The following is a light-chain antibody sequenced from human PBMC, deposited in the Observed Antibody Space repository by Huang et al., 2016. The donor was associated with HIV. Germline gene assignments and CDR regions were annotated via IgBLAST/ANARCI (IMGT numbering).Light chain of an antibody. CDR3: QQYKSYPFT. V-gene: IGKV1-16*02. CDR1: QGIRNL. J-gene: IGKJ5*01. CDR2: AAS. Sequence: DIQMTQSPSSLSASIGDRVTITCRASQGIRNLLAWIQQKPGKAPRSLIYAASSLRSGVLSNFSGSGSGTEFTLTINSLQPEDFATYYCQQYKSYPFTFGLGTRLEIK.